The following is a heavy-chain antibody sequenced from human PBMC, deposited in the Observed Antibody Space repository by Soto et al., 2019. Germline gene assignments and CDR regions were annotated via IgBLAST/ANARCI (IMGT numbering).Heavy chain of an antibody. J-gene: IGHJ6*03. V-gene: IGHV4-59*01. CDR2: IYYSGST. Sequence: SETMSLTCTVSGGSISSYYWSWIRQPPGKGLEWIGYIYYSGSTNYNPSLKSRVTISVDTSKNQFSLKLSSVTAADTAVYYCARVPTGWSGYYYMDVWGKGTTVTVSS. CDR3: ARVPTGWSGYYYMDV. CDR1: GGSISSYY. D-gene: IGHD2-15*01.